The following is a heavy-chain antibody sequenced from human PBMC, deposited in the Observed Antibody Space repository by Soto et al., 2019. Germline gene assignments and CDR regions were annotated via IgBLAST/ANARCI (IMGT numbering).Heavy chain of an antibody. CDR1: GGSISSSSYY. Sequence: SETLSLTCTVSGGSISSSSYYWGWIRQPPGKGLEWIGSIYYSGSTYYNPSLKSRVTISVDTSKNRFSLNLTSVTAADTAVYYCARKGAAASYAHYYMDVWGRGTAVTVSS. V-gene: IGHV4-39*07. D-gene: IGHD6-13*01. J-gene: IGHJ6*03. CDR2: IYYSGST. CDR3: ARKGAAASYAHYYMDV.